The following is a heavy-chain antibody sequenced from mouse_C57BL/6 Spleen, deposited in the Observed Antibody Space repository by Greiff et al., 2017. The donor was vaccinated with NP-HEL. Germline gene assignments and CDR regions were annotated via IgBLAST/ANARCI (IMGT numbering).Heavy chain of an antibody. Sequence: VQLQQPGAELVRPGSSVKLSCKASGYTFTSYWMHWVKQRPIQGLEWIGNIDPSDSETHYNQKFKDKATLTVDKSSSTAYMQLSSLTSEDSAVYYCARVREAYYGYDNYCDYWGQGTTLTVSS. D-gene: IGHD2-9*01. CDR3: ARVREAYYGYDNYCDY. J-gene: IGHJ2*01. CDR2: IDPSDSET. CDR1: GYTFTSYW. V-gene: IGHV1-52*01.